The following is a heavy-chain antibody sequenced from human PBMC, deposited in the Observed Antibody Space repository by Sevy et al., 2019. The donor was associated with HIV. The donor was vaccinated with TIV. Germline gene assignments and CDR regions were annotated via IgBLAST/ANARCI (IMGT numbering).Heavy chain of an antibody. D-gene: IGHD2-21*02. Sequence: WETLSLTCAVSGYSISSSYYWGWIRQSPGKGLECIGNIYHSGRTYHNPSRKSRVTISVDTSKNQFSLKLTSVTAAYTAVYYCARASGADRLDYYGMDVWGQGTTVTVSS. J-gene: IGHJ6*02. CDR1: GYSISSSYY. CDR2: IYHSGRT. V-gene: IGHV4-38-2*01. CDR3: ARASGADRLDYYGMDV.